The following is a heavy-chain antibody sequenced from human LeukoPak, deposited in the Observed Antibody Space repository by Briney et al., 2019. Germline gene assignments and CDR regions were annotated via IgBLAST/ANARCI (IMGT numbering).Heavy chain of an antibody. CDR2: INHSGST. CDR1: VGSFSGYY. V-gene: IGHV4-34*01. Sequence: PSETLSLTCGVYVGSFSGYYWSWIRQPPGKGLEWIGEINHSGSTNYNPSLKSRVTISVDTSKNQFSLKLSSVTAADTAVYYCARAVRIEQWPRGLKPRRASAFDIWGQGIMVTVSS. D-gene: IGHD6-19*01. J-gene: IGHJ3*02. CDR3: ARAVRIEQWPRGLKPRRASAFDI.